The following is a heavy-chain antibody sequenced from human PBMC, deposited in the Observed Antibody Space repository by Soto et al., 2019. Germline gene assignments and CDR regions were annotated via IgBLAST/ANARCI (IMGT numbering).Heavy chain of an antibody. J-gene: IGHJ4*02. D-gene: IGHD6-19*01. V-gene: IGHV3-21*01. CDR2: NSSSSSYI. Sequence: EMQLVESGGGLVKPGGSLRLSCEASGFTFSSYSMNWVRQAPGKGLEWVSSNSSSSSYIYYADSVKGRFTISRDNAKNSLYLQMNSLRAQDTAVYYCARDLHSSGRYSPHVYWGQGTLVTVSS. CDR1: GFTFSSYS. CDR3: ARDLHSSGRYSPHVY.